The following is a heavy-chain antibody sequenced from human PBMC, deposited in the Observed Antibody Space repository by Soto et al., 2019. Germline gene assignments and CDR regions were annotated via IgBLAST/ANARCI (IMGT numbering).Heavy chain of an antibody. CDR3: AGXNVVVNPIRYYHYGMDV. CDR1: GGPFSRYY. D-gene: IGHD2-15*01. J-gene: IGHJ6*02. Sequence: SATLSLTCGVHGGPFSRYYWTWVRQTPGKGLEWIGEIHHSGNANYNPALRSRVSLSVDTSKNQFSLKLTSVTVADTATYYCAGXNVVVNPIRYYHYGMDVWGQGTTVTVSS. CDR2: IHHSGNA. V-gene: IGHV4-34*01.